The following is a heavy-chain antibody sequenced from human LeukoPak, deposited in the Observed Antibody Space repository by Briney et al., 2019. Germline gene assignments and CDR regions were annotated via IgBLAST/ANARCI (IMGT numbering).Heavy chain of an antibody. CDR3: ATETWSGYLFDY. CDR2: INPNSGGT. Sequence: ASVKVSCKASGYTFTGYYMHWVRQAPGQGLEWMGRINPNSGGTNYAQKFQGRVTMTRDTSITTASMQLSSLRSDDTAVYYCATETWSGYLFDYWGQGTLVTVSS. CDR1: GYTFTGYY. J-gene: IGHJ4*02. V-gene: IGHV1-2*06. D-gene: IGHD3-3*01.